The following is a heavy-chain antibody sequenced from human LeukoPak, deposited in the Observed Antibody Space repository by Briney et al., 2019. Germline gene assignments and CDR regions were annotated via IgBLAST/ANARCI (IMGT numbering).Heavy chain of an antibody. CDR1: GGSISSGGYY. CDR3: ARGQQMYSSSWYAVDY. Sequence: PSQTLSLTCTVSGGSISSGGYYWSWIRQPPGKGLEWIGYIYHSGSTYYNPSLKSRVTISVDRSKNQFSLKLSSVTAADTAVYYCARGQQMYSSSWYAVDYWGQGTLVTVSS. CDR2: IYHSGST. J-gene: IGHJ4*02. D-gene: IGHD6-13*01. V-gene: IGHV4-30-2*01.